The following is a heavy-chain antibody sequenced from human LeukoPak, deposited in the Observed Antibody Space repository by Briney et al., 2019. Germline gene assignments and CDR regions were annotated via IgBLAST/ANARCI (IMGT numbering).Heavy chain of an antibody. Sequence: PSETLSLTCSVSDGSISSSTYYWGWIRQPPGKGLEWIGSIYYSGSTSCNPSLKSRVTISVDTSKNQFSLKLSSVTAADTAVYYCATEIVVVGVARRGMDVWGQGTTVTVSS. V-gene: IGHV4-39*07. J-gene: IGHJ6*02. CDR1: DGSISSSTYY. CDR2: IYYSGST. CDR3: ATEIVVVGVARRGMDV. D-gene: IGHD2-15*01.